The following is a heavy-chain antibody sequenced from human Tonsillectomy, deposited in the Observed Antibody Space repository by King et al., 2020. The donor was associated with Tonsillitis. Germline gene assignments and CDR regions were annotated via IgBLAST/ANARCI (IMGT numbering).Heavy chain of an antibody. J-gene: IGHJ3*01. CDR2: TYYKSKWVY. CDR1: GDSISGDDIA. V-gene: IGHV6-1*01. CDR3: TRGKSSAFDF. Sequence: QLQESGPGLVKPSQTLSLTCAISGDSISGDDIAWNWIRQSPSRGLEWLGRTYYKSKWVYDYAVSVKSRIAVNPDTSRNQFSLHLSSVTPEDTAVYYCTRGKSSAFDFWGQGTMVTVSS. D-gene: IGHD3-10*01.